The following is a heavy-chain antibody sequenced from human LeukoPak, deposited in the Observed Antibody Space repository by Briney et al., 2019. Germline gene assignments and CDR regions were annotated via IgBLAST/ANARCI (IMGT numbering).Heavy chain of an antibody. CDR2: ISSNGGST. J-gene: IGHJ6*02. Sequence: GGSLRLSCAASGFTFSSYAMHWVRQAPGKGLEYVSAISSNGGSTYYANSVKGRFTISRDNSKNTLYLQMGSLRAEDMAVYYCARVLGSYGDYAYYGMDVWGQGTTVTVSS. V-gene: IGHV3-64*01. CDR3: ARVLGSYGDYAYYGMDV. D-gene: IGHD4-17*01. CDR1: GFTFSSYA.